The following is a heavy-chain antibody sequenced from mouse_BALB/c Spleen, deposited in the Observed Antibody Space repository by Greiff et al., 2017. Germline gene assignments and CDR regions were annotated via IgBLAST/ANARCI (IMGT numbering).Heavy chain of an antibody. CDR3: AQLGRGYFDY. CDR1: GFNIKDTY. D-gene: IGHD4-1*02. V-gene: IGHV14-3*02. CDR2: IDPANGNT. J-gene: IGHJ2*01. Sequence: LVESGAELVKPGASVKLSCTASGFNIKDTYMHWVKQRPEQGLEWIGRIDPANGNTKYDPKFQGKATITADTSSNTAYLQLSSLTSEDTAVYYCAQLGRGYFDYWGQGTTLTVSS.